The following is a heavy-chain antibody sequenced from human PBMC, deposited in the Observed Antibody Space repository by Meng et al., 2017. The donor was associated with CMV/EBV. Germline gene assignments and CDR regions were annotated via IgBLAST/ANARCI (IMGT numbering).Heavy chain of an antibody. V-gene: IGHV3-23*03. J-gene: IGHJ6*02. Sequence: GESLKISCAASGFTFSSYAMSWVRQAPGKGLEWVSVIYSGGSSTYYADSVKGRFTISRDNSKNTLYLQMNSLRAEDTAVYYCAKGGDYYYYGMDVWGQGTTVTVSS. D-gene: IGHD3-16*01. CDR1: GFTFSSYA. CDR2: IYSGGSST. CDR3: AKGGDYYYYGMDV.